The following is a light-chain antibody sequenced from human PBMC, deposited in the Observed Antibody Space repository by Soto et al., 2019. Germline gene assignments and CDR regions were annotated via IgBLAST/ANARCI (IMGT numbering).Light chain of an antibody. CDR2: EFS. J-gene: IGLJ2*01. Sequence: QSALTQPPSASGSPGQSVTISCTGTSSDVAGYNYVSWYQQHPGNAHKLIIYEFSKRPSVVPDRFSGYKSGNTASLTVSGLQSEDEADYYCSSYAGSNPVVFGGGTKLTVL. V-gene: IGLV2-8*01. CDR3: SSYAGSNPVV. CDR1: SSDVAGYNY.